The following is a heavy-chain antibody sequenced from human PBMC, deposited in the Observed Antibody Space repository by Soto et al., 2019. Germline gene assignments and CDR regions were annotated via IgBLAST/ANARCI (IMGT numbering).Heavy chain of an antibody. Sequence: EVQLLESGGGLVQPGGSLRLSGVGSGFTFINYAMNWVRQTPGKGLEWVSTISGGGDRTFDADTVKGRFTISRDNSKTTVKLQMNSLRADDTAVYYCARKVLGSTSRPDWWYFDLWGRGTLVTVSS. J-gene: IGHJ2*01. CDR2: ISGGGDRT. V-gene: IGHV3-23*01. CDR3: ARKVLGSTSRPDWWYFDL. CDR1: GFTFINYA. D-gene: IGHD2-2*01.